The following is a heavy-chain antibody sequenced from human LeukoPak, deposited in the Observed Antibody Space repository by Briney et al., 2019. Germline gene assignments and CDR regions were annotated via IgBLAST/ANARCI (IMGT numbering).Heavy chain of an antibody. CDR2: IYYSGST. CDR3: ASRITKDAFDI. CDR1: GGSISSSSYY. Sequence: PSETLSLTCTVSGGSISSSSYYWGWIRQPPGKGLEWIGSIYYSGSTYYNPSLKSRVTISADTSKNQFSLKLSSVTAADTAVYYCASRITKDAFDIWGQGTMVTVSS. J-gene: IGHJ3*02. V-gene: IGHV4-39*01. D-gene: IGHD3-10*01.